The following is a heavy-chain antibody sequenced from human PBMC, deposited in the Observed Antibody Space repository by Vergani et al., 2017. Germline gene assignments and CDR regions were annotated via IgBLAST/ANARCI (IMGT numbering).Heavy chain of an antibody. D-gene: IGHD1-26*01. CDR1: GFTFSSYA. CDR2: ISYDGSNK. CDR3: ARGGGSEASVYYYYYMDV. J-gene: IGHJ6*03. V-gene: IGHV3-30*07. Sequence: QVQLVESGGGVVQPGRSLRLSCAASGFTFSSYAMHWVRQAPGKGLEWVAVISYDGSNKYYADSVKGRFTISRDNSKNTLYLQMNSLRAEDTAVYYCARGGGSEASVYYYYYMDVWGKGTTVTVSS.